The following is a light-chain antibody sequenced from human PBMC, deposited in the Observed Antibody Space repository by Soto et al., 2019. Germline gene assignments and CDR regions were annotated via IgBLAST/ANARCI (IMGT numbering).Light chain of an antibody. CDR2: DVS. CDR1: SSDVGGYNY. J-gene: IGLJ2*01. CDR3: RSYTTSSTPYVV. Sequence: QSALTQPASVSGSPGQSITISCTGASSDVGGYNYVSWYQQHPGKAPQLMIYDVSNRPSGVSNRFSGSKSGNTASLTISGLQAEDEGDYYCRSYTTSSTPYVVFGGGTKVTVL. V-gene: IGLV2-14*03.